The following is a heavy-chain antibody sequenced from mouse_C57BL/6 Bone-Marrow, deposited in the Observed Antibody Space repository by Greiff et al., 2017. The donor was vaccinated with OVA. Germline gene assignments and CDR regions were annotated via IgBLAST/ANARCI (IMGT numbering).Heavy chain of an antibody. CDR3: ARSWSNYERFAY. CDR1: GYTFTSYW. CDR2: IYPGSGST. D-gene: IGHD2-5*01. J-gene: IGHJ3*01. V-gene: IGHV1-55*01. Sequence: QVQLQQSGAELVKPGASVKMSCKASGYTFTSYWITWVKQRPGQGLEWIGDIYPGSGSTNYNEKFKSKATLTVDTSSSTAYMQLSSLTSEDSAVYYCARSWSNYERFAYWGQGTLVTVSA.